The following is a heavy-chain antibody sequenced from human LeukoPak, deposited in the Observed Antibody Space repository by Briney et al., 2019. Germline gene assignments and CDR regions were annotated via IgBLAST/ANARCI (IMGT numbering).Heavy chain of an antibody. Sequence: GSLRLSCAASGFAFSSYTMNWVRQAPGKGLEWVSSISSSHSSIYYADSVKGRFTISRDNAKKSLYLQMISLRADDTAVYYCAKGTAALRYYAMDVWGQGTTVTVSS. CDR3: AKGTAALRYYAMDV. D-gene: IGHD6-6*01. CDR1: GFAFSSYT. J-gene: IGHJ6*02. V-gene: IGHV3-21*04. CDR2: ISSSHSSI.